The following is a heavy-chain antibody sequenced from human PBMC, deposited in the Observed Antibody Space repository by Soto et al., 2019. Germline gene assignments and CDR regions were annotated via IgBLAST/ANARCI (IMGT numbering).Heavy chain of an antibody. CDR2: ISSSSYI. J-gene: IGHJ4*02. CDR1: GFTFSSYS. Sequence: GGSLRLSCAASGFTFSSYSMNWVRQAPGKGLEWVSSISSSSYIYYADSVKGRFTISRDNAKNSLYLQMNSLRAEDTAVYYCARDGVGYQLLNWGQGTLVTVSS. V-gene: IGHV3-21*01. D-gene: IGHD2-2*01. CDR3: ARDGVGYQLLN.